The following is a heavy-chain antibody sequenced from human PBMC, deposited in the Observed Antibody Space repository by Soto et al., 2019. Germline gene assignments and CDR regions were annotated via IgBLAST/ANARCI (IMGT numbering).Heavy chain of an antibody. Sequence: PWGCLRISCAASGFTFSSYGMSWVLKAPEKGLEWVANIKQDGSEKYYVDSVKGRFTISRGNAKNSLYLQMNSLRAEDTAVYYCARVQLRFLEWRDYYYYGMGVWGQGTTGTLSS. J-gene: IGHJ6*02. D-gene: IGHD3-3*01. CDR1: GFTFSSYG. CDR3: ARVQLRFLEWRDYYYYGMGV. CDR2: IKQDGSEK. V-gene: IGHV3-7*01.